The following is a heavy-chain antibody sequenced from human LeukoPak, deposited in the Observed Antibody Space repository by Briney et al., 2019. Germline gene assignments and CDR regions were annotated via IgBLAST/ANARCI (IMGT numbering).Heavy chain of an antibody. D-gene: IGHD6-25*01. CDR3: ARGRYRSGFPAN. CDR2: IWYDGSNK. CDR1: GFTFSSYG. Sequence: GGSLRPSCAASGFTFSSYGMHWVRQAPGKGLEWVAVIWYDGSNKYYVDSVKGRFTISRDNPKNTLYLQMSSLRAEDTAVYYRARGRYRSGFPANSGQGTLVTVS. V-gene: IGHV3-33*08. J-gene: IGHJ4*02.